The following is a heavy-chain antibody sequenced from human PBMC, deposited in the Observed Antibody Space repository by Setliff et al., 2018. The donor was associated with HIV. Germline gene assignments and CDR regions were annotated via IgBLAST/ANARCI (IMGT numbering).Heavy chain of an antibody. CDR3: ARDSGVTSDAFDI. CDR1: GFTFSSYE. J-gene: IGHJ3*02. Sequence: PGGSLRLSCAASGFTFSSYEMNWVRQAPGKGLEWVSYISSSGSTIYYADSVKGRFTISRDNAKNSLYLQRNSLRAEDTAVYYCARDSGVTSDAFDIWGQGTMVTVSS. V-gene: IGHV3-48*03. CDR2: ISSSGSTI. D-gene: IGHD4-17*01.